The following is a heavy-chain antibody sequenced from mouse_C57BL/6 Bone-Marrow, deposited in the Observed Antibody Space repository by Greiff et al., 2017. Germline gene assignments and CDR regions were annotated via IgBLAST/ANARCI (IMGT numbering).Heavy chain of an antibody. CDR3: ATRYDYVYWYFDV. J-gene: IGHJ1*03. CDR1: GYTFTDHT. CDR2: IYPRDGST. D-gene: IGHD2-4*01. Sequence: QVQLQQSDAELVKPGASVTISCKVSGYTFTDHTIHWMKQRPEQGLEWIGYIYPRDGSTKYNEKFKGKATLTADKSSSTAYMQLNSLTSEDSAVYFCATRYDYVYWYFDVWGTGTTVTVSS. V-gene: IGHV1-78*01.